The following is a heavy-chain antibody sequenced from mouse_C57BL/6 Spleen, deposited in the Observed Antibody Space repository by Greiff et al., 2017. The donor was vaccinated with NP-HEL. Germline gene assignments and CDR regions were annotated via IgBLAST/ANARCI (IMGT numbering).Heavy chain of an antibody. Sequence: VQLQQPGAELVMPGASVKLSCKASGYTFTSYWMHWVKQRPGQGLEWIGEIDPSGSYTNYNQKFKGKSTLTVDKSSSTAYMQLSSLTSADSAVYYCARKGDGYYQAMDYWGQGTSVTVSS. D-gene: IGHD2-3*01. J-gene: IGHJ4*01. CDR3: ARKGDGYYQAMDY. CDR2: IDPSGSYT. V-gene: IGHV1-69*01. CDR1: GYTFTSYW.